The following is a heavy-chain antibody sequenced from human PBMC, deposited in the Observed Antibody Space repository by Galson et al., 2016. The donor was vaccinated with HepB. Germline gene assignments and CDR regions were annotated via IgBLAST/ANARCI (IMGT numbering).Heavy chain of an antibody. J-gene: IGHJ4*02. CDR3: ARADFVGATPLGY. D-gene: IGHD1-26*01. Sequence: SLRLSCAASGFIFSNYALHWVRQAPGEGLEWMAVISYDGSTKYYAESVEGRFTISRDNSKNTLYLQMNSLRGEDTAIYYCARADFVGATPLGYWGQGMLVSVSS. CDR2: ISYDGSTK. V-gene: IGHV3-30*04. CDR1: GFIFSNYA.